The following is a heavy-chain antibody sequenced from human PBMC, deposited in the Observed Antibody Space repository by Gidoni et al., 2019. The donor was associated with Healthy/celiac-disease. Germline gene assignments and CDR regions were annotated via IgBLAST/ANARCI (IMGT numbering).Heavy chain of an antibody. CDR3: ASRPLYGSGSKALSYYFDY. CDR1: GGSFSGYY. D-gene: IGHD3-10*01. J-gene: IGHJ4*02. V-gene: IGHV4-34*01. CDR2: IDHSGST. Sequence: QVQLQQWGAGLLKPSETLSLTCAVYGGSFSGYYWSWIRQPPGKGLEWIGEIDHSGSTNYNPSLTSRVTISVDTSKNQFSLKLSSVTAADTAVYYCASRPLYGSGSKALSYYFDYWGQGTLVTVSS.